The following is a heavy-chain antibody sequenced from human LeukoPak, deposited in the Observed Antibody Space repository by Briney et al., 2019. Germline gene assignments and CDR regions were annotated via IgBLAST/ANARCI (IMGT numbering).Heavy chain of an antibody. CDR2: IKQDGSEK. CDR3: ARQTERDAYNRF. J-gene: IGHJ4*02. D-gene: IGHD5-24*01. Sequence: GGSLRLSCAASGFTFNSYWMTWVRQAPGKGLEWVANIKQDGSEKNYVDSAKGRFTISRDNAKNSLYLQMNSLRAEDTAVYYCARQTERDAYNRFWGQGTLVTVSS. CDR1: GFTFNSYW. V-gene: IGHV3-7*03.